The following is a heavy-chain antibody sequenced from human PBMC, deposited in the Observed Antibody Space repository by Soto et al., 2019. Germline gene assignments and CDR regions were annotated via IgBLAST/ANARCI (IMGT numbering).Heavy chain of an antibody. D-gene: IGHD3-22*01. CDR2: IYYSGST. CDR1: GGSISSGGYY. V-gene: IGHV4-31*03. CDR3: ARGAYYYDSSGEKNDAFDI. J-gene: IGHJ3*02. Sequence: SETLSLTCTVSGGSISSGGYYWSWIRQHPGKGLEWIGYIYYSGSTYYNPSLKSRVTISVDTSKNQFFLKLSSVTAADTAVYYCARGAYYYDSSGEKNDAFDIWGQGTMVTVSS.